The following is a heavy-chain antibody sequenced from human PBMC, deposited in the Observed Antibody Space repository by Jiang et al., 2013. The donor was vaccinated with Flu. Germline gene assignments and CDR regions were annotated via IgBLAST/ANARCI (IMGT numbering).Heavy chain of an antibody. J-gene: IGHJ6*02. CDR1: GYTFTSYD. V-gene: IGHV1-8*01. Sequence: SGAEVKKPGASVKVSCKASGYTFTSYDINWVRQATGQGLEWMGWMNPNSGNTGYAQKFQGRVTMTRNTSISTAYMELSSLRSEDTAVYYCARGRPGDYYYYYGMDVWGQGTTVTVSS. CDR3: ARGRPGDYYYYYGMDV. D-gene: IGHD1-14*01. CDR2: MNPNSGNT.